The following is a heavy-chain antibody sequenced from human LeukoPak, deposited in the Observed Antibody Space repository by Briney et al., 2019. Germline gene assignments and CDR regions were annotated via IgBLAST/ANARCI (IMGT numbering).Heavy chain of an antibody. CDR1: GFTFSSYA. CDR2: ISGSGGST. CDR3: AKGRGYDFWSGYGDSWYYFDY. J-gene: IGHJ4*02. Sequence: GGSLRLSCAASGFTFSSYAMSWVRQAPGKGLEWVSAISGSGGSTYYADSVKGRFTISRDNSKNTLYLQMNSLRVEDTAVYYCAKGRGYDFWSGYGDSWYYFDYWGQGTLVTVSS. V-gene: IGHV3-23*01. D-gene: IGHD3-3*01.